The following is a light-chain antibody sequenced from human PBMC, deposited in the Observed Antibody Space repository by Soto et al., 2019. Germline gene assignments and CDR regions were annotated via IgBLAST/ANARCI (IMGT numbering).Light chain of an antibody. J-gene: IGKJ1*01. CDR2: KAS. CDR3: QPYKRESPT. Sequence: DIQMTQSPSTLSASVGDRVTITCRASQSIDSWLAWYQHKPGKAPKLLIFKASTLETGVPSRFSGSGSETEFTLTISSLQPDDSATYYGQPYKRESPTFGHRAMVDIK. V-gene: IGKV1-5*03. CDR1: QSIDSW.